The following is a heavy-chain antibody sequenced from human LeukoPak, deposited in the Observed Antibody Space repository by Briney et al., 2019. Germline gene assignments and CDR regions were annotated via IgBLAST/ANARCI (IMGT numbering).Heavy chain of an antibody. V-gene: IGHV3-48*03. D-gene: IGHD2-21*02. J-gene: IGHJ6*03. CDR2: ISSSGSTI. CDR1: GFTFSSYE. CDR3: ARDRVVVTAITGNYYYYYYMDV. Sequence: GGSLRLSCAASGFTFSSYEMNWVRQAPGKGLEWVSYISSSGSTIYYADSVKGRFTISRDNAKNSLYLQMNSLRAEDTAVYYCARDRVVVTAITGNYYYYYYMDVWGKGTTVTISS.